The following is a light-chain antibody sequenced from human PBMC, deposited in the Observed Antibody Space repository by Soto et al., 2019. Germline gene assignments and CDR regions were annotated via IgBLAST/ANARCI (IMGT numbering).Light chain of an antibody. J-gene: IGLJ2*01. CDR1: SSDVGTYNY. CDR3: CSYVGISL. Sequence: QSALTQPRSVSGSPGQSVTISCTGTSSDVGTYNYVSWYQHHPGKAPQLVIYDVSKRPAGVPHRIAGSKSGNTASLTISGLQAEDEAYYYCCSYVGISLLGGGTKLTVL. V-gene: IGLV2-11*01. CDR2: DVS.